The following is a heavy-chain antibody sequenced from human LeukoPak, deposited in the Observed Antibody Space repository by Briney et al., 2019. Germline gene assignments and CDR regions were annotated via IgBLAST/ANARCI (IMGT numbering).Heavy chain of an antibody. V-gene: IGHV1-46*01. CDR1: GYTFTSCY. J-gene: IGHJ5*02. CDR2: INPSGGST. CDR3: ARDTVGGYNWFDP. Sequence: ASVKVSCKASGYTFTSCYMHWVRQAPGQGLEWVGIINPSGGSTSYAQKFQGRVTMTRDTSTSTVYMELSSLRSEDTAVYYCARDTVGGYNWFDPWGQGTLVAVSS. D-gene: IGHD4-23*01.